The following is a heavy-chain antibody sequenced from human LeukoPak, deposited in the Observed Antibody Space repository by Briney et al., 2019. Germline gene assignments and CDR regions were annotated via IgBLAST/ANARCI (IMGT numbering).Heavy chain of an antibody. CDR2: IHYSGGT. V-gene: IGHV4-59*01. D-gene: IGHD3-16*01. CDR3: ARGGVYYFDF. Sequence: SETLSLTCTVSGGSISTYYWSWIRQHRGKGLEWIGYIHYSGGTYYDSSLKSRVTISIDTSKNQFSLELSSVTAADTAVYYCARGGVYYFDFWGQGTLVTVSS. CDR1: GGSISTYY. J-gene: IGHJ4*02.